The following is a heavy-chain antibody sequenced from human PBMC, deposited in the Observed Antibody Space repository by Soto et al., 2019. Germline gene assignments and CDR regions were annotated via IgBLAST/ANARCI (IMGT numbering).Heavy chain of an antibody. J-gene: IGHJ4*02. CDR3: AKGTQSPPSEGDTLFDN. D-gene: IGHD5-18*01. Sequence: GGSLRLSCTASGLIFSTYAMSWVRQAPGEGLEWVSTIGGSGGKTYYADSVKGRFTISRDNSKSTVYLQMSSLRADDTATYYCAKGTQSPPSEGDTLFDNWGQGTLATVSS. CDR1: GLIFSTYA. V-gene: IGHV3-23*01. CDR2: IGGSGGKT.